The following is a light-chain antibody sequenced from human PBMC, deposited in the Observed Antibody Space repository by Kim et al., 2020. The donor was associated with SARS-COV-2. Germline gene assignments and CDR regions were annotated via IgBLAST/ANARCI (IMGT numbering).Light chain of an antibody. CDR1: SLRTYY. J-gene: IGLJ2*01. CDR2: SKN. CDR3: SSRDSSGNLVL. Sequence: ALVQTVRITCQGDSLRTYYANWYQQKPGQAALLVMYSKNIRPSVITDRFSGSSTQNTASLSITGAQAEDEADYYCSSRDSSGNLVLFGGGTKLTVL. V-gene: IGLV3-19*01.